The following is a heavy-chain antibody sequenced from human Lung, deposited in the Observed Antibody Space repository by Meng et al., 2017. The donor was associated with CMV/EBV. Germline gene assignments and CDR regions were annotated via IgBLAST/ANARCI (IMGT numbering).Heavy chain of an antibody. D-gene: IGHD1-1*01. J-gene: IGHJ4*02. CDR3: ARGNWNDAFVLDY. CDR2: IYYSGST. Sequence: LRLSCTVSGGSISSGDYYWSWIRQPPGKGLEWIGYIYYSGSTYYNPSLKSRVTISVDTSKNQFSLKLSSVTAADTAVYYCARGNWNDAFVLDYWGQRXLVTVSS. CDR1: GGSISSGDYY. V-gene: IGHV4-30-4*08.